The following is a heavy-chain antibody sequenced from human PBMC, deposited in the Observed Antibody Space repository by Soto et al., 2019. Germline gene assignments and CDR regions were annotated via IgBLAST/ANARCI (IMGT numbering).Heavy chain of an antibody. CDR3: SREGGQQLVRSMDV. CDR1: GFTFSSYE. D-gene: IGHD6-13*01. V-gene: IGHV3-48*03. CDR2: ISSSGSTI. Sequence: PGGSLRLSCAASGFTFSSYEMNWVRQAPGKGLAWVSYISSSGSTIYYADSVKGRFTISRDNAKNSLYLQMNSLRAEDTAVYYCSREGGQQLVRSMDVWGQGTTVTVSS. J-gene: IGHJ6*02.